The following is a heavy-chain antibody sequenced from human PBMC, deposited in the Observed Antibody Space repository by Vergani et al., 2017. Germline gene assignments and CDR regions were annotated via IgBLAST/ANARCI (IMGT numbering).Heavy chain of an antibody. CDR1: GGSINTGAYY. CDR3: ARELSYYYGSGSDDYNPYYYEGMDV. D-gene: IGHD3-10*01. J-gene: IGHJ6*02. CDR2: VYTSGMT. Sequence: QVQLQESGPRLVRPSQTLSLTCTVSGGSINTGAYYWSWIRQPAGKGLEWIGRVYTSGMTNYNPSLKSRVTILVDRSKRQLSLKLTSVTAGETAVYFCARELSYYYGSGSDDYNPYYYEGMDVWGPGTTVTVSS. V-gene: IGHV4-61*02.